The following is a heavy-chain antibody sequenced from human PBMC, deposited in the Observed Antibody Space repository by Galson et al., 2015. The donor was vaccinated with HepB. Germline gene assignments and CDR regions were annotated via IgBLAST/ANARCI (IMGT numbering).Heavy chain of an antibody. J-gene: IGHJ4*02. Sequence: SLRLSCAASGLTFSSYAMSWVRQAPGKGLEWVSAITGSGDGTSYADSVKGRFTISRDNSKNTLFLQMNSLRAEDTAVYYCGKGVRGYCSSASCYAYDYWGQGTLVTVSS. CDR3: GKGVRGYCSSASCYAYDY. CDR2: ITGSGDGT. V-gene: IGHV3-23*01. D-gene: IGHD2-2*01. CDR1: GLTFSSYA.